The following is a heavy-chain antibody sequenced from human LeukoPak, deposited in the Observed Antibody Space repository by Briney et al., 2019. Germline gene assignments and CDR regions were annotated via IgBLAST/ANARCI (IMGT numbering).Heavy chain of an antibody. J-gene: IGHJ4*02. V-gene: IGHV3-23*01. CDR2: ISGSGGST. CDR1: GFTFSSYA. D-gene: IGHD2-2*01. CDR3: AKEHREPTYQLLPASFDY. Sequence: GGSLRLSCAASGFTFSSYAMSWVRQAPGKGLEWVSAISGSGGSTYYADSVKGRFTISRDNSKNTLYLQMNSLRAEDTAVYYCAKEHREPTYQLLPASFDYWGQGTLVTVSS.